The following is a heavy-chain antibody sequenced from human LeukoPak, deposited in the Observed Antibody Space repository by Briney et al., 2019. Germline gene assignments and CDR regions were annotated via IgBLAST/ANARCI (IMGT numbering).Heavy chain of an antibody. D-gene: IGHD2-21*02. CDR1: GFTFSSYG. Sequence: GGSLRLSCAASGFTFSSYGMHWVRQAPGKGLEWVAVISYGGSNKYYADSVKGRFTISRDNSKNTLYLQMNSLRAEDTAVYYCAKNPSCGGDCYDFYFDYWGQGTLVTVSS. J-gene: IGHJ4*02. CDR2: ISYGGSNK. CDR3: AKNPSCGGDCYDFYFDY. V-gene: IGHV3-30*18.